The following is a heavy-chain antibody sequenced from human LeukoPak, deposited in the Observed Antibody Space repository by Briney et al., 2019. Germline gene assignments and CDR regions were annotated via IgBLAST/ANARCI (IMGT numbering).Heavy chain of an antibody. CDR1: GGSISTYY. V-gene: IGHV4-59*01. D-gene: IGHD5-18*01. J-gene: IGHJ4*02. CDR3: ARDKAHSYGRYFDH. Sequence: SETLSLTCSVAGGSISTYYWNWIRQTPGKGLEWIGHISNGNTDYNPSLKSRVTISVDTSKNQFSLKLTSVTAADTAVYYCARDKAHSYGRYFDHWGQGALVIVSS. CDR2: ISNGNT.